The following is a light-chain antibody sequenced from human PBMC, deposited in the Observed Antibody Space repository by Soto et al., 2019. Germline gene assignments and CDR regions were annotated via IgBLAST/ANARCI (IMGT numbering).Light chain of an antibody. J-gene: IGKJ1*01. CDR1: QSVSNNY. V-gene: IGKV3-20*01. CDR2: GAS. Sequence: EIVLTQSPGTLSLSPVERATLSCMASQSVSNNYVAWYQQKPVQAPRLLIYGASNRATCTPDRCSGSGSGTAFTLTSSRLEAEDVSLYYCQHNGSSGTFGQGTKVEIK. CDR3: QHNGSSGT.